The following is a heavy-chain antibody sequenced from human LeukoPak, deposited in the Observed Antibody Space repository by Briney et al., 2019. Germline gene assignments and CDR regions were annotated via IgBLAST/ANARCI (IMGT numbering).Heavy chain of an antibody. V-gene: IGHV1-8*01. CDR2: MNPNSGDT. Sequence: ASVKVSCKASGYTFTSSDINWVRQATGQGLEWMGWMNPNSGDTGYAQKFQGRVTMTRDMSTSTVYMELSSLRSEDTAVYYCARDLGARYCSGGSCYYHYYYMDVWGKGTTVTVSS. D-gene: IGHD2-15*01. CDR1: GYTFTSSD. J-gene: IGHJ6*03. CDR3: ARDLGARYCSGGSCYYHYYYMDV.